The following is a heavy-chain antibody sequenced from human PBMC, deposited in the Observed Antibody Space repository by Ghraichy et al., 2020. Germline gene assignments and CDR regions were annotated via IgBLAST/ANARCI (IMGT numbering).Heavy chain of an antibody. CDR1: GLTFITYA. D-gene: IGHD4-17*01. J-gene: IGHJ4*02. CDR3: ATVPAFVYGEGLDH. CDR2: VSYDDRTK. Sequence: GGSLRLSCTTSGLTFITYAFHWVRQSPVRGLEWVAGVSYDDRTKYYADSVRSRFTISKDDSKSTLFLEMNYLGPEDTAVYYCATVPAFVYGEGLDHWGQGTLVAVSS. V-gene: IGHV3-30*03.